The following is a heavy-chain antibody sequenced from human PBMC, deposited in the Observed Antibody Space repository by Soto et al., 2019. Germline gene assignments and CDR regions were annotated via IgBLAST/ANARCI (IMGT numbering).Heavy chain of an antibody. CDR3: AHGRGGYNWDDAHFYY. D-gene: IGHD1-20*01. CDR1: GFSLSTTGVG. CDR2: IYWDDAK. J-gene: IGHJ4*02. Sequence: QITLKESGPTLVKPTQTLTLTCTFSGFSLSTTGVGVGWIRQPPGKALEWLALIYWDDAKRYSPSLKSRLTNTMAHYRNEVILTATNMDPVNRATYDCAHGRGGYNWDDAHFYYWGQGTLITVSS. V-gene: IGHV2-5*02.